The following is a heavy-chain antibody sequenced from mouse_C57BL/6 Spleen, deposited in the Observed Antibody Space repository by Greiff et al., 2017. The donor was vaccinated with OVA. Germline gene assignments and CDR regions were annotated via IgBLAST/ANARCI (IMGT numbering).Heavy chain of an antibody. CDR2: ILPGSGST. CDR1: GYTFTGYW. Sequence: VQLQQSGAELMKPGASVKLSCKATGYTFTGYWIEWVKQRPGHGLEWIGEILPGSGSTNYNEKFKGKATFTADTSSNTAYLQLSSLTTEDSAIYCCAWMGIYDDYAGAYWGQGTLVTVSA. J-gene: IGHJ3*01. D-gene: IGHD2-4*01. V-gene: IGHV1-9*01. CDR3: AWMGIYDDYAGAY.